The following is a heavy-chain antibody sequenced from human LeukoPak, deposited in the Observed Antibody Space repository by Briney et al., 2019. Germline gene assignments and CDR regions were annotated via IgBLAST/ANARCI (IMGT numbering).Heavy chain of an antibody. CDR2: IYYSGST. CDR3: AREADCSGGSCQEAWFDP. D-gene: IGHD2-15*01. Sequence: SETLSLTCTVSGGSISSGGYYWSWIRQHPGKGLEWIGYIYYSGSTYYNPSPKSRVTISVDTSKNQFSLKLSSVTAADTAVYYCAREADCSGGSCQEAWFDPWGQGTLVTVSS. J-gene: IGHJ5*02. CDR1: GGSISSGGYY. V-gene: IGHV4-31*03.